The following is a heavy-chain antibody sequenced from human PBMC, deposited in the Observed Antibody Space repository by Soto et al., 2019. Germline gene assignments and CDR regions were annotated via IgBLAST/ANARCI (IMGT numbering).Heavy chain of an antibody. D-gene: IGHD5-12*01. Sequence: SETLSLTCTVSCGSISSSSYYWGWIRQPPGKGLEWIGSIYYSGSTYYNPSLKSRVTISVDTSKNQFSLKLSSVTAADTAVYYCARLCHSGYDCNSGGTIDYWGQGTLVTVSS. CDR1: CGSISSSSYY. J-gene: IGHJ4*02. CDR3: ARLCHSGYDCNSGGTIDY. V-gene: IGHV4-39*01. CDR2: IYYSGST.